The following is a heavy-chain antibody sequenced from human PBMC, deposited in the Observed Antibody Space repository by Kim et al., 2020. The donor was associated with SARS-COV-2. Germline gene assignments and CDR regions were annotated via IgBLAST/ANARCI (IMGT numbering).Heavy chain of an antibody. J-gene: IGHJ6*03. D-gene: IGHD2-2*01. V-gene: IGHV3-21*01. Sequence: DSVKGRFTISGDNAKNSLYLQMNSLRAEDTAVYYCARDCSSTSCYRAAMDVWGKGTTVTVSS. CDR3: ARDCSSTSCYRAAMDV.